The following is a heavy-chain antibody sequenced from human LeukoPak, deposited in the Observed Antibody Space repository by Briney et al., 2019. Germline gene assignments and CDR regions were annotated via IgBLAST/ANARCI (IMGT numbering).Heavy chain of an antibody. CDR3: AREGYFGSGIDYYYGMDV. J-gene: IGHJ6*02. D-gene: IGHD3-10*01. CDR1: GYTFTNYG. CDR2: ISAYNGNT. V-gene: IGHV1-18*01. Sequence: ASVKVSCKTSGYTFTNYGLSWVRQAPGQGLEWRGWISAYNGNTNYAQKLQGRVTMTTDTSTSTAYMELRSLRSDDTAVYYCAREGYFGSGIDYYYGMDVWGQGTKVTVSS.